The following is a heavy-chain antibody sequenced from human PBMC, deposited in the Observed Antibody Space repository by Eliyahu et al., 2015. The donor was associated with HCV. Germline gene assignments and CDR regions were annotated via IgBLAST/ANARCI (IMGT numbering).Heavy chain of an antibody. D-gene: IGHD3-16*02. J-gene: IGHJ4*02. CDR1: GGSFSGYY. Sequence: QVQLQQWGAGLLKPSETLSLTCAVYGGSFSGYYWSWIRQPPGKGLEWIGEINHSGSTNYNPSLKSRVTISVDTSKNQFSLKLSSVTAADTAVYYCARGPAKYDYVWGSYRSGVYYFDYWGQGTLVTVSS. V-gene: IGHV4-34*01. CDR2: INHSGST. CDR3: ARGPAKYDYVWGSYRSGVYYFDY.